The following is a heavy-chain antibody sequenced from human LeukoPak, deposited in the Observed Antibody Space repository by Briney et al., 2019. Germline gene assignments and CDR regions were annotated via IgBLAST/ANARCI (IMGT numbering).Heavy chain of an antibody. CDR3: AASYGDYAPFEN. CDR2: VSWNSASI. CDR1: GVTFEDYG. J-gene: IGHJ4*02. D-gene: IGHD4-17*01. V-gene: IGHV3-9*01. Sequence: GGSLRLSCTASGVTFEDYGMHWVRPVPGKGLEWVSSVSWNSASIAYADSVRGRFTISRDNAKNSIYLQMHSLRGEDTALYHCAASYGDYAPFENWGQGILVTVSS.